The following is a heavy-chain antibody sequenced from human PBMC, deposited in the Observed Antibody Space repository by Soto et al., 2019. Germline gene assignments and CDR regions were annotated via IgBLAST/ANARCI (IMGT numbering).Heavy chain of an antibody. Sequence: SVKESFKGTRYTFPSYAMNWVRQAPVQGLEWMGWINTNTGNPTYAQGFTGRFVFSLDTSVSTAYLQICSLKAEDNAVYYCARDLVVQAANEVGLSSYGMDVWGQGTKVTVSS. J-gene: IGHJ6*02. CDR3: ARDLVVQAANEVGLSSYGMDV. D-gene: IGHD2-2*01. V-gene: IGHV7-4-1*01. CDR2: INTNTGNP. CDR1: RYTFPSYA.